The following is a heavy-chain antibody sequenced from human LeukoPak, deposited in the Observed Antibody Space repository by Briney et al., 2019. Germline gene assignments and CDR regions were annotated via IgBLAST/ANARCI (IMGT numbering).Heavy chain of an antibody. J-gene: IGHJ4*02. CDR1: GGSISSSSYY. D-gene: IGHD6-13*01. CDR2: IYYSVST. CDR3: ARDGRQQGFDY. V-gene: IGHV4-39*07. Sequence: SETLSLTCTVSGGSISSSSYYWGWIRQPPGKGLEWIGSIYYSVSTYYNPSLKSRVTISVDTSKNQFSLKLSSVTAADTAVYYCARDGRQQGFDYWGQGTLVTVSS.